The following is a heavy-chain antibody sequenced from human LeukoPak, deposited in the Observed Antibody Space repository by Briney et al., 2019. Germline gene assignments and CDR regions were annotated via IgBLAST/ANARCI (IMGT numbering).Heavy chain of an antibody. CDR3: ARGWYYFDY. Sequence: SGTLSLTCAVYGGSFSGYYWSWIRQPPGKGLEWIGEINHSGSTNYNPSLKSRVTISVDTSKNQFSLKLSSVTAADTAVYYCARGWYYFDYWGQGTLVTVSS. CDR2: INHSGST. CDR1: GGSFSGYY. D-gene: IGHD2-15*01. J-gene: IGHJ4*02. V-gene: IGHV4-34*01.